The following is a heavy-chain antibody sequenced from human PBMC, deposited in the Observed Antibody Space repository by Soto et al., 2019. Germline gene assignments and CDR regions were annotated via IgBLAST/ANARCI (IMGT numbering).Heavy chain of an antibody. CDR3: AREGGGSSWAYYYYGMDV. J-gene: IGHJ6*02. Sequence: PSETLSLTCTVSGGSISSDYGSWIRRPRGKGLEWIGYIYYSGSTNYNPSLKSRVTISVDTSKNQFSLKLSSVTAADTAVYYCAREGGGSSWAYYYYGMDVWGQGTTVTVSS. CDR2: IYYSGST. V-gene: IGHV4-59*01. D-gene: IGHD6-13*01. CDR1: GGSISSDY.